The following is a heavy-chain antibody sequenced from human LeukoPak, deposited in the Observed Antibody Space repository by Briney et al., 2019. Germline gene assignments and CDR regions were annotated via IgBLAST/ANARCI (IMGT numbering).Heavy chain of an antibody. CDR2: ISWNSGSI. CDR1: GFTFDDYA. CDR3: ARLYCSSTSCYYYYGMDV. Sequence: GGSLRLSCAASGFTFDDYAMHWVRQAPGKGLEWVSGISWNSGSIGYADSVKGRFTISRDNAKNSLYLQMNSLRAEDTALYYCARLYCSSTSCYYYYGMDVWGRGTTVTASS. J-gene: IGHJ6*02. D-gene: IGHD2-2*01. V-gene: IGHV3-9*01.